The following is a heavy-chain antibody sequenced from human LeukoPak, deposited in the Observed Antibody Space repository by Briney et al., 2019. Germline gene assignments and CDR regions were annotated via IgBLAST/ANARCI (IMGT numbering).Heavy chain of an antibody. D-gene: IGHD5-18*01. V-gene: IGHV1-2*04. Sequence: ASVKVSCKASGYTFTGYYMHWVRQAPGQGLEWMGWINPNSGGTNYAQKFQGWVTMTRDTSISTAYMELSRLRSDGTAVYYCARGEGYTAMGLMDVWGKGTTVTVSS. J-gene: IGHJ6*04. CDR3: ARGEGYTAMGLMDV. CDR1: GYTFTGYY. CDR2: INPNSGGT.